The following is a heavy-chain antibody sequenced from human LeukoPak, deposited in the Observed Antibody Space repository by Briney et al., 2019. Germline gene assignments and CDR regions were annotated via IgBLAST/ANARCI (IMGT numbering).Heavy chain of an antibody. CDR3: GRAMDV. Sequence: GGSLRLSCTASGFTFSTYWMHWVRQAPGKGLEWVATIKQDGSEKYYVDSVKGRFTISRDNAKNSLYLQMNSLRAEDTAVYYCGRAMDVWGQGTTVTVSS. J-gene: IGHJ6*02. CDR1: GFTFSTYW. CDR2: IKQDGSEK. V-gene: IGHV3-7*04.